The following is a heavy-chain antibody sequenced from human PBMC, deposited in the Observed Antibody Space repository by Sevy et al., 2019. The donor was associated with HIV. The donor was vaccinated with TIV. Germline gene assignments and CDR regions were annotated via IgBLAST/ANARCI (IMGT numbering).Heavy chain of an antibody. CDR1: GFTFSSYS. J-gene: IGHJ4*02. D-gene: IGHD3-10*01. CDR2: ISSSSSYI. Sequence: GGSLRLSCAASGFTFSSYSMNWVRQAPGKGLEWVSSISSSSSYIYYADSVKGRFTISRDNAKNSLYLQMNSLRAEDTAVYYCARGTMVRGVILEFDYWGQGTLVTVSS. V-gene: IGHV3-21*01. CDR3: ARGTMVRGVILEFDY.